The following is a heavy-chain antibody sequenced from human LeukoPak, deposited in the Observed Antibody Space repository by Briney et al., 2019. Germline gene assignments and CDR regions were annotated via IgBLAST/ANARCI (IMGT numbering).Heavy chain of an antibody. Sequence: GGSLRLSCAASGFTFSSYWMSWVRQAPGKGLEWVANIKQDGSEKYYVDSVKGRFTISRDNAKNSLYLQMNSLRAEDTAVYYCARGPRFLEMATIVSKFDYWGQGTLVTVSS. CDR3: ARGPRFLEMATIVSKFDY. J-gene: IGHJ4*02. CDR1: GFTFSSYW. D-gene: IGHD5-24*01. V-gene: IGHV3-7*01. CDR2: IKQDGSEK.